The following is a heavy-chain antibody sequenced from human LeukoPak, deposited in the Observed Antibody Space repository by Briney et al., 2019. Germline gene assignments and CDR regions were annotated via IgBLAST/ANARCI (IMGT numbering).Heavy chain of an antibody. Sequence: GGSLRLSCAASGFTFSSYSMNWVRQAPGKGLEWVSSISSSSSYIYYADSVKGRFTISRDNAKNSLYLQMNSLRAEDTAVYYCARGYSSSWDQRSHYYFDYWGQGTLVTVSS. D-gene: IGHD6-13*01. CDR1: GFTFSSYS. CDR3: ARGYSSSWDQRSHYYFDY. V-gene: IGHV3-21*01. J-gene: IGHJ4*02. CDR2: ISSSSSYI.